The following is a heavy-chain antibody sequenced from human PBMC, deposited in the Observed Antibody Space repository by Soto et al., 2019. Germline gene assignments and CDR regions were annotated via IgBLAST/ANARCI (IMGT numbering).Heavy chain of an antibody. J-gene: IGHJ4*02. CDR1: GASIRSGGFY. CDR3: ARMNGGHLDF. CDR2: VYSPVST. V-gene: IGHV4-30-4*01. D-gene: IGHD2-8*01. Sequence: QVQLHESGPGLVKPSQTLALTCTVSGASIRSGGFYWAWIRQPPGKSLESIGHVYSPVSTYYHTSRQRRLLTSLDRPSNQFSLRLTSLTAADTAIYYCARMNGGHLDFWGQGVLVTVSS.